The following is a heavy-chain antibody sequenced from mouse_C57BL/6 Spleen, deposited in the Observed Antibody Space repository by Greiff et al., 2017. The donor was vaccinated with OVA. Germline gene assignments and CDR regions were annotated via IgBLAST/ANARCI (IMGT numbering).Heavy chain of an antibody. CDR1: GFTFSDYY. Sequence: EVMLVESEGGLVQPGSSMKLSCTASGFTFSDYYMAWVRQVPEKGLEWVANINYDGSSTYYLDSLKSRFIISRDNAKNILYLQMSSLKSEDTATYYCASLSYYSNYEGYFDVWGTGTTVTVSS. CDR2: INYDGSST. J-gene: IGHJ1*03. V-gene: IGHV5-16*01. D-gene: IGHD2-5*01. CDR3: ASLSYYSNYEGYFDV.